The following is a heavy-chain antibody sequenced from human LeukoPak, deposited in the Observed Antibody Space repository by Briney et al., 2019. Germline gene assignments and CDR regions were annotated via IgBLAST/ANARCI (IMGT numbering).Heavy chain of an antibody. V-gene: IGHV4-34*01. CDR3: ARGRLPGQSSGYRNWFDP. Sequence: PSETLCLSCAVYGGCFCGYSWSWIRQPPGEGLEWIGEIYHSGSTTYNPCPKSRVTISLETSKNTISPKRRSMTAAETAVYYGARGRLPGQSSGYRNWFDPWGQGTLVTASS. CDR2: IYHSGST. CDR1: GGCFCGYS. D-gene: IGHD5-12*01. J-gene: IGHJ5*02.